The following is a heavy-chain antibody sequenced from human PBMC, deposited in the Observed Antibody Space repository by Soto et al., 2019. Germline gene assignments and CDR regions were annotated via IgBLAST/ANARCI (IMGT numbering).Heavy chain of an antibody. CDR2: IYYTGNI. CDR3: ARQGRCSTSSCSDVGSPYNYFNP. J-gene: IGHJ5*02. D-gene: IGHD2-2*01. CDR1: GGSISNSLNY. Sequence: QLQLQESSPGLVKPSETLSLTCTVSGGSISNSLNYWGWIRQPPGKGLEWIGTIYYTGNIYYNPSLKSRVTISVDTSRNQFSLRLSSVTAADMAVYYCARQGRCSTSSCSDVGSPYNYFNPWGQGTLVTVST. V-gene: IGHV4-39*01.